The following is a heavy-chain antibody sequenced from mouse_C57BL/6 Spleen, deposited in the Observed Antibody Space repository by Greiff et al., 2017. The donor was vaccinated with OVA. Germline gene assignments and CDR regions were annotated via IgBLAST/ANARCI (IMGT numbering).Heavy chain of an antibody. V-gene: IGHV5-17*01. CDR1: GFTFSDYG. CDR2: ISSGSSTI. Sequence: EVKLMESGGGLVKPGGSLKLSCAASGFTFSDYGMHWVRQAPEKGLEWVAYISSGSSTIYYADTVKGRFTISRDNAKNTLFLQMTSLRSEDTAMYYCARDGTGYFDVWGTGTTVTVSS. J-gene: IGHJ1*03. CDR3: ARDGTGYFDV. D-gene: IGHD1-1*01.